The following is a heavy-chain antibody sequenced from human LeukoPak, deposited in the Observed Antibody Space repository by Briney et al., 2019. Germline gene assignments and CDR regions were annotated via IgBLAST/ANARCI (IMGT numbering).Heavy chain of an antibody. D-gene: IGHD6-19*01. J-gene: IGHJ1*01. V-gene: IGHV3-66*02. CDR2: IYRDSTT. Sequence: GGSLRLSCAVPGFTVSSDYMSWVRQAPGKGLEWVSVIYRDSTTYYTDSVKGRFTISRDNSKNTLYLQMNSLRPEDTAVYYCAREPGAGGFQHWGQGTLVTVSS. CDR3: AREPGAGGFQH. CDR1: GFTVSSDY.